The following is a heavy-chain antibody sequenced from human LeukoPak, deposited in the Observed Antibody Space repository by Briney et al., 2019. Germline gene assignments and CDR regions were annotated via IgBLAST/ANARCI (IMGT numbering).Heavy chain of an antibody. Sequence: GGSLRLSCAASGFTFSSYSMNWVRQAPGKGLEWVSSISSSSSYIYYADSVKGRFTISRDNAKNSLYLQMNSLRAEDTAVYYCARYRDVMVGYFDYWGQGTLVTVSS. D-gene: IGHD2-8*01. J-gene: IGHJ4*02. CDR1: GFTFSSYS. CDR2: ISSSSSYI. CDR3: ARYRDVMVGYFDY. V-gene: IGHV3-21*01.